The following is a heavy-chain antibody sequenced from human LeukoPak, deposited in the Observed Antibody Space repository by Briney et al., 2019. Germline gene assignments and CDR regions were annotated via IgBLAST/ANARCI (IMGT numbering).Heavy chain of an antibody. CDR2: ISYDGSNK. V-gene: IGHV3-30-3*01. D-gene: IGHD1-26*01. CDR1: GFTFSSYA. CDR3: ARSGSLTAFDY. Sequence: GGPLRLSCAASGFTFSSYAMHGVRQAPGKGLEWVAVISYDGSNKYYADSVKGRFTISRDNSKNTLYLQMNSLRAEDTAVYYCARSGSLTAFDYWGQGTLVTVSS. J-gene: IGHJ4*02.